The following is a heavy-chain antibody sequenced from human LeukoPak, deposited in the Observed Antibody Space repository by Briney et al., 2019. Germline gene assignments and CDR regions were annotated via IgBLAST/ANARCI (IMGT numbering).Heavy chain of an antibody. V-gene: IGHV1-18*01. CDR2: ISAYNGNT. Sequence: ASVKVSCKASGYTFTSYGISWVRQAPGQGLEWMGWISAYNGNTKYAQKLQGRVTMTTDTSTSTAYMELRSLRSDDTAVHYCATTLDYYDSSVLRIGAFDIWGQGTMVTVSS. CDR3: ATTLDYYDSSVLRIGAFDI. D-gene: IGHD3-22*01. J-gene: IGHJ3*02. CDR1: GYTFTSYG.